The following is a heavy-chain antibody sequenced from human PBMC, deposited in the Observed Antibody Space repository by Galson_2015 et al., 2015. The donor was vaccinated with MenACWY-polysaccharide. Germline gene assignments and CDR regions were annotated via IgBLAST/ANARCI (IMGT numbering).Heavy chain of an antibody. V-gene: IGHV3-48*01. CDR1: GFTFSSHL. CDR3: ARGYMVRGGYFDP. CDR2: IGTSSSTI. J-gene: IGHJ4*01. D-gene: IGHD3-10*01. Sequence: SLRLSCAVSGFTFSSHLMTWVRQAPGKGLEWVSYIGTSSSTISYADSVKGRFTISRDNAENSLYLQMNSLRVEDTVVYYCARGYMVRGGYFDPWGHGTLVTVSS.